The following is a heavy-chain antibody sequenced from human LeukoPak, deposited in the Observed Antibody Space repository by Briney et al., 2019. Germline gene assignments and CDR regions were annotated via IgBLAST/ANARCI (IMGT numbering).Heavy chain of an antibody. CDR1: GYSISSGYY. CDR3: PRLISGSSGYYHYYYYYYYMDV. Sequence: SETLSLTCAVSGYSISSGYYWGWIRQPPGKGLEWIGSIYHSGSTYCNPSLKSRVTISVDTSKNQFSLKLSSVTAADTAVYYCPRLISGSSGYYHYYYYYYYMDVWGKGTTVTVSS. CDR2: IYHSGST. V-gene: IGHV4-38-2*01. J-gene: IGHJ6*03. D-gene: IGHD3-22*01.